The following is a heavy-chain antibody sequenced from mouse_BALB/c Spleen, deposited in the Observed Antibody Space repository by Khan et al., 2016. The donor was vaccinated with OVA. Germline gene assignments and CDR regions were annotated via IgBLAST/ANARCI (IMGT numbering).Heavy chain of an antibody. J-gene: IGHJ2*01. CDR3: ARGTTVGAFDY. CDR1: GFTFSDYF. D-gene: IGHD1-1*01. CDR2: ISNGGGST. Sequence: EVELVESGGGLVQPGGSLKLSCATSGFTFSDYFMYWVRQTPEKRLEWVAYISNGGGSTYYPDTVQGRFTISRDNAKNTLYLQMSRRKSEDTAMYYCARGTTVGAFDYWGQGTTLTVSS. V-gene: IGHV5-12*02.